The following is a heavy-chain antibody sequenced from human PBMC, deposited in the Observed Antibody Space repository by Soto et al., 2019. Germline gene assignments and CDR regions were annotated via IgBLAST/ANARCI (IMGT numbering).Heavy chain of an antibody. CDR2: ISYDGSNK. J-gene: IGHJ6*02. D-gene: IGHD3-16*01. V-gene: IGHV3-30*18. CDR3: AKELGLGFSYYYYGMDV. CDR1: GFTFSSYG. Sequence: GGSLRLSCAASGFTFSSYGMHWVRQAPGKGLEWVAVISYDGSNKYYADSVKGRFTISRDNSKNTLYLQMNSLRAEDTAVYYCAKELGLGFSYYYYGMDVWGQGTTVTVSS.